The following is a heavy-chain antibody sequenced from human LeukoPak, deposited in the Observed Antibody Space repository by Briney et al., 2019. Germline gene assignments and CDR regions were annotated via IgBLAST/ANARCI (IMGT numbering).Heavy chain of an antibody. CDR1: GFTFDDYG. D-gene: IGHD3-22*01. Sequence: GGSLRLSCAASGFTFDDYGMSWVRQAPGKGLEWVSGINWNGGSTGYADSVKGRFTISRDNAKNSLYLQMNSLRAEDTALYYCAREERGSGYFQYYYYYMDVWGKGTTVTVSS. CDR2: INWNGGST. V-gene: IGHV3-20*04. J-gene: IGHJ6*03. CDR3: AREERGSGYFQYYYYYMDV.